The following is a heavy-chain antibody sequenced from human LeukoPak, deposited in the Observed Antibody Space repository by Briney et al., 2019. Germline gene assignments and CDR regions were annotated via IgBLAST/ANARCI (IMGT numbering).Heavy chain of an antibody. J-gene: IGHJ4*02. D-gene: IGHD3-16*02. CDR1: GGSFSGYY. CDR3: ARGLSYDYVWGSYRYSYYFDY. CDR2: INHSGST. V-gene: IGHV4-34*01. Sequence: SETLSLTCAVYGGSFSGYYWSWIRQPPGKGLEWIGEINHSGSTNYNPSLKSRVTISVDTSKNQFSLKLSSVTAADTAVYYCARGLSYDYVWGSYRYSYYFDYWGQGTLVTVSS.